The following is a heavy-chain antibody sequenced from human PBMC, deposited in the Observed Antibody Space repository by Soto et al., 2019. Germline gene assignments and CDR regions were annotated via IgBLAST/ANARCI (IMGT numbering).Heavy chain of an antibody. J-gene: IGHJ5*02. CDR3: AKSRGEGFGGLLSGEFDP. Sequence: GGSLRLSCAASGFTFSSYAMSWVRQAPGKGLEWVSAISGSGGSTYYADSVKGRSTISRDNSKNTLYLQMNSLRAEDTAVYYCAKSRGEGFGGLLSGEFDPWGQGTLVTVSS. CDR2: ISGSGGST. V-gene: IGHV3-23*01. CDR1: GFTFSSYA. D-gene: IGHD3-10*01.